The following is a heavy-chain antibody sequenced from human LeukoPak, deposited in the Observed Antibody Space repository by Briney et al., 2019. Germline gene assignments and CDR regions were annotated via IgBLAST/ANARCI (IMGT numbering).Heavy chain of an antibody. V-gene: IGHV5-51*01. CDR2: IYPGDSDT. J-gene: IGHJ4*02. CDR1: GYKFSIYW. D-gene: IGHD4-17*01. Sequence: GESLKISCKGSGYKFSIYWIGWVRQMPGKGLEWMGIIYPGDSDTRYSLSFQGQVTISADKSISTAYLQWSSLKASDTAIYYCARLPMTTSAVSEKGGFDYWGQGTLVTVSS. CDR3: ARLPMTTSAVSEKGGFDY.